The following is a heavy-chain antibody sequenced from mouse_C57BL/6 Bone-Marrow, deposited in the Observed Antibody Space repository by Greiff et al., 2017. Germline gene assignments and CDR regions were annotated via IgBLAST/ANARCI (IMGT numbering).Heavy chain of an antibody. CDR2: IWRGGST. J-gene: IGHJ1*03. Sequence: QVQLKESGPGLVQPSRSLSITCTVSGFSLTSYGVHWVRQSPGKGLEWLGVIWRGGSTDYNAAFMSRLSITKDNSKSQVFFKMNSLQADDTAIYYCAKKGGSSPHWYFDVWGTGTTVTVSS. CDR3: AKKGGSSPHWYFDV. CDR1: GFSLTSYG. V-gene: IGHV2-5*01. D-gene: IGHD1-1*01.